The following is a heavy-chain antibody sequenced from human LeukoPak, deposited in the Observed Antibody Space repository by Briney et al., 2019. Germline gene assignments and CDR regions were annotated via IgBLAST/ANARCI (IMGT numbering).Heavy chain of an antibody. Sequence: PGGSLRLSCEASGFTFSNYWMHWVRQVPGKGLVWVSRIRSDGGDTTYADFVQGRFTISRDNVKNMLYLQMNSLRAEDTAVYYCARLAARQILGYYGMDVWGQGPRSPSP. J-gene: IGHJ6*02. D-gene: IGHD6-6*01. CDR1: GFTFSNYW. CDR2: IRSDGGDT. V-gene: IGHV3-74*01. CDR3: ARLAARQILGYYGMDV.